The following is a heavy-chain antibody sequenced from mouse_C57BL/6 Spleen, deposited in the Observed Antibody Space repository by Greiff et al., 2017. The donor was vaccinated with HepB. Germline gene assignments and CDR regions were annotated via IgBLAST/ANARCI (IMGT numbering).Heavy chain of an antibody. CDR3: ARSDSSGYPAWFAY. Sequence: QVQLQQPGAELVKPGASVKLTCKASGYTFTSYWMHWVKQRPGRGLEWIGRIDPNSGGTKYNEKFKSKATLTVDKPSSTAYMQLSSLTSEDSAVYYCARSDSSGYPAWFAYWGQGTLVTVSA. CDR2: IDPNSGGT. D-gene: IGHD3-2*02. V-gene: IGHV1-72*01. J-gene: IGHJ3*01. CDR1: GYTFTSYW.